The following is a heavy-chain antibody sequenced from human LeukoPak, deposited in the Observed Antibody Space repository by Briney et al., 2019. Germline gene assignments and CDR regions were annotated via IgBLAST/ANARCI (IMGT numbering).Heavy chain of an antibody. CDR2: IKEDGSEN. J-gene: IGHJ4*02. CDR3: ARAYAGGIFDS. V-gene: IGHV3-7*04. CDR1: GFTFSDYW. Sequence: GGPPRLSCVASGFTFSDYWMSWVRQAPGKGLEWVANIKEDGSENYYVDSVRGRFTISRDNAKNSLYLQMNSLRAEDTAMYYCARAYAGGIFDSWGQGTLVTVSS. D-gene: IGHD3-16*01.